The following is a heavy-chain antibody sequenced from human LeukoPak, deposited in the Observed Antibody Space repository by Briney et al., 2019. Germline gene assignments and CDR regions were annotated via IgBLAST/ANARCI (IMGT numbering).Heavy chain of an antibody. Sequence: SGGSLRLSCAASGFTFSSYGMSWVRQAPGKGLEWVSAISGSGGSTYYADSVKGRFTISRDNSKNTLYLQMNSLRAEDTAVYYCASRVRKDGRMVATPPDYWGQGTLVTVSS. CDR1: GFTFSSYG. J-gene: IGHJ4*02. CDR2: ISGSGGST. CDR3: ASRVRKDGRMVATPPDY. D-gene: IGHD5-12*01. V-gene: IGHV3-23*01.